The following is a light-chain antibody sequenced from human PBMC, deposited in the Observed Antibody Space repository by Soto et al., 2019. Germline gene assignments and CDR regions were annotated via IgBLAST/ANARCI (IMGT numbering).Light chain of an antibody. CDR2: GAS. CDR1: QSVNSN. J-gene: IGKJ4*01. Sequence: EIVMTQSPATLSVSPGERATLSCRASQSVNSNLAWYQQKPGQPPRLLIYGASTRATGTPVRFSGSGSGTEFTLTISSLQSEDSAVYYCQQYNKWPPLTFGGGTKVEIK. V-gene: IGKV3-15*01. CDR3: QQYNKWPPLT.